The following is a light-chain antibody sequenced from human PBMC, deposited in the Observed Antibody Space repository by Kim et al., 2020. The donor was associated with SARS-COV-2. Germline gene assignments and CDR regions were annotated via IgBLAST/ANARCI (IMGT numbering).Light chain of an antibody. CDR3: QVWDSSSDHRVV. Sequence: PGKTARITCGGNGIGSKSVHRYQQKPGQAPVLVINYDSDRPSGIPERFSGSNSGNTATLTISRVEAGDEADYYCQVWDSSSDHRVVFGGGTQLTVL. CDR2: YDS. V-gene: IGLV3-21*04. J-gene: IGLJ2*01. CDR1: GIGSKS.